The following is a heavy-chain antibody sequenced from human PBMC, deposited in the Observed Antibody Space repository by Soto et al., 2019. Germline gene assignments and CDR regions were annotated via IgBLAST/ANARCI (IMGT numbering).Heavy chain of an antibody. D-gene: IGHD2-15*01. CDR1: GFTFSSYA. J-gene: IGHJ4*02. Sequence: GGSLRLSCAASGFTFSSYAMSWVRQAPGKGLEWVSAISGSGGSTYYADSVKGRFTISRDNSKNTLYLQMNSLRAEDTAVYYCAKPQVAAARLPYYFDYWGQGTLVTVSS. CDR2: ISGSGGST. V-gene: IGHV3-23*01. CDR3: AKPQVAAARLPYYFDY.